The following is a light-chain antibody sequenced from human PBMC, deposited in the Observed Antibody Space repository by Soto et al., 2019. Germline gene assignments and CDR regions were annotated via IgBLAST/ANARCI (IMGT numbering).Light chain of an antibody. CDR2: EVS. Sequence: QSALTQPASVSGSPGQSITISCTGTSSDVGGYNYVSWYQQHPGKVPKLLISEVSNRPSGVSHRFSGSKSGNTASLTISGLQAEDEADYYCSSYTRSRTYVFGTGTKLTV. V-gene: IGLV2-14*01. J-gene: IGLJ1*01. CDR3: SSYTRSRTYV. CDR1: SSDVGGYNY.